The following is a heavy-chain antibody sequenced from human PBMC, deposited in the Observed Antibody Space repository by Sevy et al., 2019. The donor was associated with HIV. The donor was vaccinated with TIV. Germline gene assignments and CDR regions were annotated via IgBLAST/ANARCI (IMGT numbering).Heavy chain of an antibody. CDR1: GFSISGYG. J-gene: IGHJ4*02. Sequence: GGSLRLSCVASGFSISGYGMHWVRQAPGKGLEWVAVIWYDGTNKEYADSVKGRFTISRDNSKNTLYLQMNSLRAEDTAVYYCAREDIRVAGIGYYFHSWGQGTLVTVSS. D-gene: IGHD6-19*01. CDR3: AREDIRVAGIGYYFHS. V-gene: IGHV3-33*01. CDR2: IWYDGTNK.